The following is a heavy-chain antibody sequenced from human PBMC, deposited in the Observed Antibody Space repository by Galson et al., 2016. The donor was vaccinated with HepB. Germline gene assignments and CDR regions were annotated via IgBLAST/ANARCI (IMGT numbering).Heavy chain of an antibody. CDR3: ARGLRFLEWFSDY. CDR1: GFTFSSYG. D-gene: IGHD3-3*01. J-gene: IGHJ4*02. Sequence: SLRLSCAASGFTFSSYGMHWVRQAPGKGLEWVAVIWYDGSNKYYADSVKGRSTISRDSSKNTLYLQMNSLRAEDTAVYYCARGLRFLEWFSDYWGQGTLVTVSS. V-gene: IGHV3-33*01. CDR2: IWYDGSNK.